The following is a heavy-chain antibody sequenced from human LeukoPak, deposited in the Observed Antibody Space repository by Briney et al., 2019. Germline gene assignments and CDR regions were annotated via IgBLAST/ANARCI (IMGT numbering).Heavy chain of an antibody. V-gene: IGHV4-39*01. CDR3: ARLSDLRGAFDY. D-gene: IGHD1-26*01. Sequence: PSETLSLTCTVSGGSISSSSYYWGWIRQPPGKGLEWIGSIYYSGSTYYNPSPKSRVTISVDTSKKQFSLKLSSVTAADTAVYYCARLSDLRGAFDYWGQGTLVTVSS. J-gene: IGHJ4*02. CDR1: GGSISSSSYY. CDR2: IYYSGST.